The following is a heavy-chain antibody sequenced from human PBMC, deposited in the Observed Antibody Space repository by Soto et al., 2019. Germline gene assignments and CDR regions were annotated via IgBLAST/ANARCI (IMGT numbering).Heavy chain of an antibody. CDR2: IRSKANSNAT. CDR1: GFTFSGSA. J-gene: IGHJ6*02. Sequence: EVQLVESGGGLVQPGGSLKLSCAASGFTFSGSAIHWVRQAYGKWLEWVGRIRSKANSNATAYAASVKGRFTISRDDSKNTAYLQMNSLKTEDTAVYYSTTEGVWVGPYGMDVWGQGTTVTVSS. D-gene: IGHD1-26*01. V-gene: IGHV3-73*01. CDR3: TTEGVWVGPYGMDV.